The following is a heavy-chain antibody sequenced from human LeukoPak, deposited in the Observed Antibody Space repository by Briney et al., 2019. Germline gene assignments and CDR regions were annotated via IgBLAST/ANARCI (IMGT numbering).Heavy chain of an antibody. Sequence: ASVKVSCKASGYTFTGYYLYWVRQAPGQGLEWMGWINPNSAGTNIAQKFQGRVTMTRDTSISTAYMELSRLRSDDTAVYYCASPSPLVTSTTYGSRDAFDIWGQGTMVTVSS. D-gene: IGHD2-2*01. CDR1: GYTFTGYY. V-gene: IGHV1-2*02. CDR2: INPNSAGT. J-gene: IGHJ3*02. CDR3: ASPSPLVTSTTYGSRDAFDI.